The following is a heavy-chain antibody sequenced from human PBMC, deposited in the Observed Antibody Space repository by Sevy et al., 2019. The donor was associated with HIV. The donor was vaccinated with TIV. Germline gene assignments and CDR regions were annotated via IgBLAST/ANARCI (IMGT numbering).Heavy chain of an antibody. CDR2: LYYGGRT. CDR3: ARHSIAARSWYFDL. Sequence: SETLSLTCTVSGASISNYYWSWIRQPPGKGLEWTAYLYYGGRTNYNPSLKSRVTISVDKSKNQFSLNLISVTAADTAVYYCARHSIAARSWYFDLWGRGTLVTVSS. D-gene: IGHD6-6*01. CDR1: GASISNYY. J-gene: IGHJ2*01. V-gene: IGHV4-59*01.